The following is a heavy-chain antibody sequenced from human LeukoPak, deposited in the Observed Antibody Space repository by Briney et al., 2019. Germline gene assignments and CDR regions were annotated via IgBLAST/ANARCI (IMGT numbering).Heavy chain of an antibody. Sequence: GGSPRLSCAASGFTFSSYAMHWVRQAPGKGLEWVAVISYDGSNKYYADSVKGRFTISRDNSKNTLYLQMNSLRAEDTAVYYCARDSLIAVAGTGHYFDYWGQGTLVTVSS. CDR1: GFTFSSYA. CDR3: ARDSLIAVAGTGHYFDY. V-gene: IGHV3-30-3*01. J-gene: IGHJ4*02. CDR2: ISYDGSNK. D-gene: IGHD6-19*01.